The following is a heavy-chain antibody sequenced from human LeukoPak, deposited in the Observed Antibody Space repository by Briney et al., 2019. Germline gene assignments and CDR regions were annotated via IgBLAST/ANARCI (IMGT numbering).Heavy chain of an antibody. V-gene: IGHV5-51*01. CDR3: ARQPLVRDCGGDCEFDY. D-gene: IGHD2-21*02. CDR2: IYPGDSNT. CDR1: GYSFSNYW. J-gene: IGHJ4*02. Sequence: GESLKISCKGSGYSFSNYWIGWVRQMPGKGLEWMGIIYPGDSNTRYSPSFQDQVTISADKSISTAYLQWTSLKASDTAIYYCARQPLVRDCGGDCEFDYWGQGTRVSVSS.